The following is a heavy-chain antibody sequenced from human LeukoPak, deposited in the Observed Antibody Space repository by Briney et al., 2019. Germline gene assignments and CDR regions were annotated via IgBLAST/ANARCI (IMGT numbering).Heavy chain of an antibody. Sequence: GGSLRLSCAASGFTFSSYEMNWVRQAPGKGLEWVSYISSSGSTIYYADSVKGRFTISRDNSKNTLYLQMNSLRAEDTAVYYCAKNSGSYYSHAFDIWGQGTMVTVSS. CDR2: ISSSGSTI. CDR1: GFTFSSYE. D-gene: IGHD1-26*01. CDR3: AKNSGSYYSHAFDI. J-gene: IGHJ3*02. V-gene: IGHV3-48*03.